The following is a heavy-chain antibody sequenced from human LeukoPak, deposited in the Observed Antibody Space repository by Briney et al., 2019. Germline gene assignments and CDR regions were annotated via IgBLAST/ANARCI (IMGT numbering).Heavy chain of an antibody. Sequence: SQTLSLTCTVSGGSISSGDYYWSWIRQPPGKGLEWIGYIYYSGSTYYNPSLKSRVTISVDTSKNQFSLKLNSVTAADTAVYYYARADYYGSGSYYVFDYWGQGTLVTVSS. CDR2: IYYSGST. D-gene: IGHD3-10*01. V-gene: IGHV4-30-4*01. CDR3: ARADYYGSGSYYVFDY. J-gene: IGHJ4*02. CDR1: GGSISSGDYY.